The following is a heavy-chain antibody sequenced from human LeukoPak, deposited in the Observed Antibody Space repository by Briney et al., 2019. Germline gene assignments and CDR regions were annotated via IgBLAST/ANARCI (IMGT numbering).Heavy chain of an antibody. Sequence: VASVKVSCKASGYTFTGYYMHWVRQAPGQGLEWMGWINPNSGGTNYAQDFHGRVTMTRDTSISTAYMELSRLRSDDTAVYYCARGRTASGSYYVYWGQGTLVTVSS. D-gene: IGHD1-26*01. V-gene: IGHV1-2*02. J-gene: IGHJ4*02. CDR2: INPNSGGT. CDR1: GYTFTGYY. CDR3: ARGRTASGSYYVY.